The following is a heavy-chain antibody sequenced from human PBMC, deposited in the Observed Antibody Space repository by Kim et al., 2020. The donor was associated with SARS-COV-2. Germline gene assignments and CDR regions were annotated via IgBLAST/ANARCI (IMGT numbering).Heavy chain of an antibody. CDR3: VRDRMGGAFDM. CDR2: ITKSSTTI. Sequence: GGSLRLFCATSGFTFSAYDMNWVRQAPGKGLEWLSFITKSSTTIYYADSVEGRFTISRDNAKNSLFLQMNSLRDEDTALYYCVRDRMGGAFDMCVKGTMV. CDR1: GFTFSAYD. V-gene: IGHV3-48*02. J-gene: IGHJ3*02. D-gene: IGHD3-16*01.